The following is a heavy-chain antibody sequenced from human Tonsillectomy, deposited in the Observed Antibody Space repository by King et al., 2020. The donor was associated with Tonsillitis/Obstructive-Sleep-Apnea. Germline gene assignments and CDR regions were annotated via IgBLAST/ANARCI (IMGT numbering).Heavy chain of an antibody. D-gene: IGHD4-11*01. CDR2: IYYSGNT. Sequence: QLQESGPGLVKPSETLSLNCTVSGGSISSSSDYWGWIRQPPGQGLEWIGSIYYSGNTYYNPSLRSRVTISVDTSKNQFSLKVSSVTAADTAVYYCARHRGLQPFYYYYYMDVWGKGTTVTVSS. CDR1: GGSISSSSDY. CDR3: ARHRGLQPFYYYYYMDV. J-gene: IGHJ6*03. V-gene: IGHV4-39*01.